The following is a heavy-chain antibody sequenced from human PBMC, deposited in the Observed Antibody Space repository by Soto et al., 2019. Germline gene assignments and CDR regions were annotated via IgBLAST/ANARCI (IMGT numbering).Heavy chain of an antibody. J-gene: IGHJ4*02. CDR2: IFSSGST. D-gene: IGHD5-12*01. CDR1: GGSINTFY. V-gene: IGHV4-4*07. CDR3: AREGSYSDYNFEHGIQLSSFDF. Sequence: ETLSLTCTVSGGSINTFYWSWVRQPAGKGLEWIGRIFSSGSTSFNPSLESRVAMSVDTSKNHFSLNLSSVTAADMAVYYCAREGSYSDYNFEHGIQLSSFDFWGQGALVTVYS.